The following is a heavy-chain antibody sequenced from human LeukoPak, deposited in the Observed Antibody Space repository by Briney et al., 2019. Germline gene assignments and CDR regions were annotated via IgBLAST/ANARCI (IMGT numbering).Heavy chain of an antibody. CDR3: AKDVGNWGGYFDY. CDR2: ISGSGGST. V-gene: IGHV3-23*01. Sequence: GGSLRLSCAASGFTFSSYAMSWVRQAPGKGLEWVSAISGSGGSTYYADSVKGRFTISRDNSKNTLYLQMNSLRAEDTAVYFCAKDVGNWGGYFDYWGQGTLVTVSS. CDR1: GFTFSSYA. D-gene: IGHD7-27*01. J-gene: IGHJ4*02.